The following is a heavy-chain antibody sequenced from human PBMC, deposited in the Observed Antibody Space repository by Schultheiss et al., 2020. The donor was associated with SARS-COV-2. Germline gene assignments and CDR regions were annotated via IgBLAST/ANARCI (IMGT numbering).Heavy chain of an antibody. Sequence: SQTLSLTCTVSGGSISSYYWSWIRQPAGKGLEWIGRIYTSGSTNYNPSLKSRVTMSVDTSKNQFSLKLSSVTAADTAVYYCAKSPGHITMVRGVILGIFDYWGQGTLVTVSS. CDR3: AKSPGHITMVRGVILGIFDY. D-gene: IGHD3-10*01. CDR2: IYTSGST. J-gene: IGHJ4*02. V-gene: IGHV4-4*07. CDR1: GGSISSYY.